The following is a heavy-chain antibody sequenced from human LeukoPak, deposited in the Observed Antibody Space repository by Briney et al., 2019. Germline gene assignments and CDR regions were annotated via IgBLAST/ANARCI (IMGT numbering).Heavy chain of an antibody. CDR3: ARELGYYGSGSYFDY. CDR2: INHSGST. CDR1: GGSISSYY. J-gene: IGHJ4*02. V-gene: IGHV4-34*01. D-gene: IGHD3-10*01. Sequence: SETLSLTCTVSGGSISSYYWSWIRQPPGKGLEWIGEINHSGSTNYNPSLKSRVTISVDTSKNQFSLKLSSVTAADTAVYYCARELGYYGSGSYFDYWGQGTLVTVSS.